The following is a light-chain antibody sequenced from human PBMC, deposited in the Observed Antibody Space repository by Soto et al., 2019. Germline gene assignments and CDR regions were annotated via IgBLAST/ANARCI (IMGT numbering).Light chain of an antibody. Sequence: DIVMTQSPLSLPVTPGEPASISCRSSQSLLYSNGYTYLDWYLQKPGQSPQLLIYLGSSRASGVPDRFSGSGSGTDFTLTISRVEAGDVGIYYCMQALQSRTFGQGTKV. CDR2: LGS. J-gene: IGKJ1*01. CDR3: MQALQSRT. V-gene: IGKV2-28*01. CDR1: QSLLYSNGYTY.